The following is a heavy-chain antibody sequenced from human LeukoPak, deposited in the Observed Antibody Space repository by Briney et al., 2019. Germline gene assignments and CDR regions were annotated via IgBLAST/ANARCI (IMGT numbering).Heavy chain of an antibody. V-gene: IGHV3-33*08. CDR3: ARGDYDHDY. CDR1: GFTFSSYG. CDR2: TWYDGSNK. Sequence: PGRSLRLSCAASGFTFSSYGMHWVRQAPGKGLEWVAVTWYDGSNKYYADSVKGRFTISRDNAKNSLYLQMNSLRAEDTAVYCCARGDYDHDYWGQGTLVTVSS. D-gene: IGHD3-22*01. J-gene: IGHJ4*02.